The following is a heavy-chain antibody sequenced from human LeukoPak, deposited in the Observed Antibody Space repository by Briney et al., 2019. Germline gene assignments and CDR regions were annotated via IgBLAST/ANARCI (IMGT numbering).Heavy chain of an antibody. CDR3: ARGVGDGYNWDDAFDI. CDR2: MNPNSGNT. D-gene: IGHD5-24*01. J-gene: IGHJ3*02. V-gene: IGHV1-8*01. Sequence: ASVKVSCKASGYTFTSYDINWVRQATGQGLEWMGWMNPNSGNTGYAQKFQGRVIMTRNTSISTAYMELSSLRSEDTAVYYCARGVGDGYNWDDAFDIWGQGTMVTVSS. CDR1: GYTFTSYD.